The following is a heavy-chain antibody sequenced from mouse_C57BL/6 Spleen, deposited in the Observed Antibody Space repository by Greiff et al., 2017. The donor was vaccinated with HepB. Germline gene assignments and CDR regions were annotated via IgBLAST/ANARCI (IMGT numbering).Heavy chain of an antibody. D-gene: IGHD2-3*01. CDR1: GYTFTSYW. V-gene: IGHV1-55*01. CDR2: IYPGSGST. CDR3: ARSYDGFPDFDY. Sequence: VQLQQPGAELVKPGASVKMSCKASGYTFTSYWITWVKQRPGQGLEWIGDIYPGSGSTNYNEKFKSKATLTVDTSSSTAYMQLSSLTSEDSAVYYCARSYDGFPDFDYWGQGTTLTVSS. J-gene: IGHJ2*01.